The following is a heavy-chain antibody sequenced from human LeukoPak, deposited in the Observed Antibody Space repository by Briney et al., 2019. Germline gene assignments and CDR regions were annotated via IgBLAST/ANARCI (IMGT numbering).Heavy chain of an antibody. CDR2: IYYSGTT. CDR3: ARLVGNWFDP. V-gene: IGHV4-59*01. CDR1: GGSITNYY. D-gene: IGHD1-26*01. Sequence: ASETLSLTCTVSGGSITNYYWSWIPPPPGQGLEWSGYIYYSGTTNYNPSLNSRVTISVDTSKSQFSLRLNSVTAADTAVYYCARLVGNWFDPWGQGTLVTVSS. J-gene: IGHJ5*02.